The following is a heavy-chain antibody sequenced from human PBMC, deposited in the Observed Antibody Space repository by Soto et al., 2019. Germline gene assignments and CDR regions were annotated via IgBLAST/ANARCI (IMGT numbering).Heavy chain of an antibody. J-gene: IGHJ5*02. Sequence: PSETLSLTCTVSGGSISSSSYYWGWIRQPPGKGLEWIGSIYYSGSTYYNPSLKSRVTISVDTSKNQFSLKLSSVTAADTAVHYCARQGKYSSSWYPYWFDPWGQGTLVTVSS. D-gene: IGHD6-13*01. CDR3: ARQGKYSSSWYPYWFDP. CDR1: GGSISSSSYY. V-gene: IGHV4-39*01. CDR2: IYYSGST.